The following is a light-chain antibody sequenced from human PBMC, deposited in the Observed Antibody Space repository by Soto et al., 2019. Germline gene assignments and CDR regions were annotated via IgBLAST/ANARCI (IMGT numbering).Light chain of an antibody. CDR1: SSDVGTYNY. Sequence: SALTQPASVSGSPGQSITISCTGTSSDVGTYNYVSWYQQHPGKAPKLIIYEVSNRPSGVSNRFSGSKSGNTASLTISGLQAEDEADYYCISDTSTTDYVFATGLNVTVL. J-gene: IGLJ1*01. CDR2: EVS. V-gene: IGLV2-14*01. CDR3: ISDTSTTDYV.